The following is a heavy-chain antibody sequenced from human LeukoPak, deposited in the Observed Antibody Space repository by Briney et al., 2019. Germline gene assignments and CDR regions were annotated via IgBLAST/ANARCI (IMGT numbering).Heavy chain of an antibody. Sequence: GGSLRLSCAASGFTFSSYTMNWVRQALGQGLEWVSTISDPHSGSETHYADSVKGRFTISRDNSKNTLYLQTNSLRAEDTAVYYCAKGIRGVPNDAFDIWGQGTMVTVSS. CDR2: ISDPHSGSET. CDR3: AKGIRGVPNDAFDI. D-gene: IGHD3-10*01. J-gene: IGHJ3*02. CDR1: GFTFSSYT. V-gene: IGHV3-23*01.